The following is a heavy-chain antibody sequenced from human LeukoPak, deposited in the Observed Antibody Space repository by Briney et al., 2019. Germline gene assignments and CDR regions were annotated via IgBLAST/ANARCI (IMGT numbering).Heavy chain of an antibody. D-gene: IGHD3-16*02. Sequence: ASVKVSCKASGYTFTGYYMHWVRQAPGQGLEWMGWINPNSGGTNYAQKFQGRVTMTRDTSISTAYMELSRLRSDDTAVYYCARERSSQESGYRYNHAAGDIWRQETMVSVSS. V-gene: IGHV1-2*02. CDR2: INPNSGGT. CDR1: GYTFTGYY. J-gene: IGHJ3*02. CDR3: ARERSSQESGYRYNHAAGDI.